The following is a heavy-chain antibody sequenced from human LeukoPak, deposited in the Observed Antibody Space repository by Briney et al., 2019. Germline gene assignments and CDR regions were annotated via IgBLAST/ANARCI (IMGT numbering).Heavy chain of an antibody. V-gene: IGHV4-59*12. Sequence: SETLSLTCTVSGGSISSYYWSWIRQPPGKGLEWIGYIYYSGSTNYNPSLKSRVTISVDTSKNQFSLKLSSVTAADTAVYYCAAAMVRGVIITWGQGTLVTVSS. CDR1: GGSISSYY. J-gene: IGHJ4*02. CDR2: IYYSGST. D-gene: IGHD3-10*01. CDR3: AAAMVRGVIIT.